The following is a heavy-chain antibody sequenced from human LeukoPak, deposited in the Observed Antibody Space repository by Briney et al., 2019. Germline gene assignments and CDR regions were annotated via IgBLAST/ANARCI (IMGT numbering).Heavy chain of an antibody. CDR2: IYPGDSDT. V-gene: IGHV5-51*01. Sequence: GESLKISCKGSGYNFTNYWIGWVRQMPGKGLEWMGIIYPGDSDTRYSPSFQGQVTISADKSISTAYLQWSSLRASDTAMYYCARHSSVDAVVTPFDYWGLGTLVTVSS. CDR1: GYNFTNYW. D-gene: IGHD4-23*01. J-gene: IGHJ4*02. CDR3: ARHSSVDAVVTPFDY.